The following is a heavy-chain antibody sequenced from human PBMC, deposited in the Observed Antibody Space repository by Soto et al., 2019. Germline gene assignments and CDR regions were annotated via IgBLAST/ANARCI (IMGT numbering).Heavy chain of an antibody. CDR1: GFTFSNYA. Sequence: GGSLRLSCAASGFTFSNYAMAWVRQAPGKGLEWVSTITYSGGSRDYADSVKGRFTISRDYSKNTLYLQMNSLRAEDTAVYYCAKKGYYDTSGYPIRYFDYWGQGTLVTVSS. CDR2: ITYSGGSR. CDR3: AKKGYYDTSGYPIRYFDY. D-gene: IGHD3-22*01. J-gene: IGHJ4*02. V-gene: IGHV3-23*01.